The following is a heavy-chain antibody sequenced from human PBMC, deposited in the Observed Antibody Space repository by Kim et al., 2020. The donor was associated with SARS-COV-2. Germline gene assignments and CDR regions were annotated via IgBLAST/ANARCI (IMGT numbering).Heavy chain of an antibody. CDR3: ARDFTMSSTGGMDV. J-gene: IGHJ6*02. Sequence: GGSLRLSCAASGFTFSSYDMHWVRQATGKGLEWVSAIGTAGDTYYPGSVKGRFTISRENAKNSLYLQMNSLRAGDTAVYYCARDFTMSSTGGMDVWGQGTTVTVSS. D-gene: IGHD2-15*01. CDR2: IGTAGDT. CDR1: GFTFSSYD. V-gene: IGHV3-13*01.